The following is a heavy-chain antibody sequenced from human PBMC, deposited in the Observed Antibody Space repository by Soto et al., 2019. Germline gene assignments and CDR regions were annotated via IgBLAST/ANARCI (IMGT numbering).Heavy chain of an antibody. J-gene: IGHJ6*04. CDR2: IGGVGDT. Sequence: EVQLWESGGGLAQPGGSLRLSCEVSGFSLTSYGMNWVRQPPDKGLEWVSTIGGVGDTFYADSVKGRFTISRDVSKHTLFLQMNSLRDEDTALSFCAKDGTAAGIHFYGMNVWGKGATVSVSS. V-gene: IGHV3-23*01. D-gene: IGHD6-13*01. CDR3: AKDGTAAGIHFYGMNV. CDR1: GFSLTSYG.